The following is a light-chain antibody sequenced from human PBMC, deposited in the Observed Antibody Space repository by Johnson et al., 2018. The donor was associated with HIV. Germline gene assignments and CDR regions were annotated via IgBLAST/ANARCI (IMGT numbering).Light chain of an antibody. J-gene: IGLJ1*01. CDR2: ENN. V-gene: IGLV1-51*02. CDR1: NSNIGNNY. CDR3: GTWDSRLSADYV. Sequence: QSVLTQPPSVSAAPGQKVTISCSGSNSNIGNNYVSWYQQLPGTAPKLLIFENNKRPSGIPDRFSGSKSGTSATLGITGLQTGDEADYYCGTWDSRLSADYVFGTGTKVTVL.